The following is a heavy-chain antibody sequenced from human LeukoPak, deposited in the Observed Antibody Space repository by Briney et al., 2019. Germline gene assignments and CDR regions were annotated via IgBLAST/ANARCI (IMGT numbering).Heavy chain of an antibody. V-gene: IGHV4-31*03. D-gene: IGHD4-17*01. J-gene: IGHJ4*02. CDR1: GGSISSGGYY. Sequence: SETLSLTCTVSGGSISSGGYYWSWIRQHPGKGLEWIGYIYYSGSTYYNPSLKSRVTISVDTSKNQFSLKLSSVTAADTAVYYCARLAGDSRVDYWGQGTLVTVSS. CDR3: ARLAGDSRVDY. CDR2: IYYSGST.